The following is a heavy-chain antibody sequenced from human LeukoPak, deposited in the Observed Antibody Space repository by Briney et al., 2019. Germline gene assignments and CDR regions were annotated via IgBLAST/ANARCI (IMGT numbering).Heavy chain of an antibody. Sequence: GGSLRLSCAASKFTFSNYEMNWVRQAPGKGLEWVSFINSGGTTIYYADSVKGRFTISRDNTKNSLYLQMNSLRAEDTAVYYCARGGTKFDYWGQGTLVTVSS. CDR3: ARGGTKFDY. CDR1: KFTFSNYE. D-gene: IGHD2-8*01. V-gene: IGHV3-48*03. J-gene: IGHJ4*02. CDR2: INSGGTTI.